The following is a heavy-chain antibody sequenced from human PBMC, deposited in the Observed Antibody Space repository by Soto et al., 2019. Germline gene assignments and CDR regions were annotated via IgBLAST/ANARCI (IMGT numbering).Heavy chain of an antibody. J-gene: IGHJ4*02. Sequence: GGSLRLSCAASGFTFSSYAMSWVRQAPGKGLEWVSAISGSGGSTYYAGSVKGRFTISRDNSKNTLYLQMNSLRAEDTAVYYCAKDENPLIVVVPAAYDYWGQGTLVTVSS. V-gene: IGHV3-23*01. CDR2: ISGSGGST. CDR1: GFTFSSYA. D-gene: IGHD2-2*01. CDR3: AKDENPLIVVVPAAYDY.